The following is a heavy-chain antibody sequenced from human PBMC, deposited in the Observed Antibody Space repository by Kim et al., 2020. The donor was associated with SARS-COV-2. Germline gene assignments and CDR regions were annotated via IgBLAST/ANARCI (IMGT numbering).Heavy chain of an antibody. J-gene: IGHJ5*02. CDR1: GFTFDDYA. CDR3: ANGGITIGGWFDP. Sequence: GGSLRLSCAASGFTFDDYAMHWVRQAPGKGLEWVSLISGDGGSTYYADSVKGRFTISRDNSKNSLYLQMNSLRTEDTALYYCANGGITIGGWFDPWGQGTLGTVSS. D-gene: IGHD3-16*01. CDR2: ISGDGGST. V-gene: IGHV3-43*02.